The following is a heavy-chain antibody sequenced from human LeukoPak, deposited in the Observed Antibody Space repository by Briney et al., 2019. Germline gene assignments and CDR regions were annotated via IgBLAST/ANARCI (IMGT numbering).Heavy chain of an antibody. CDR1: GGTFSSYA. V-gene: IGHV1-69*05. J-gene: IGHJ5*02. CDR2: IIPIFGTA. CDR3: ARDSRRYNWNDGWFDP. D-gene: IGHD1-20*01. Sequence: GASVKVSCKASGGTFSSYAISWVRQAPGQGLEWMGGIIPIFGTANYAQKFQGRVTITTDESTSTAYMELSSLRSEDTAVYYCARDSRRYNWNDGWFDPWGQGTLVTVSS.